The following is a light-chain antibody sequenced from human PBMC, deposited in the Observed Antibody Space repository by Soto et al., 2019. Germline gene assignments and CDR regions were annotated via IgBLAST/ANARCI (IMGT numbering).Light chain of an antibody. CDR3: KQTNSFPLT. J-gene: IGKJ4*01. Sequence: DIQMTQSPSSVSASVGDRVTITCRAGQGISSWLAWYQQKPGKAPKVLIYATSRLQSGVPSRFSGSESGTVLPLPISSLQPEDFATYFGKQTNSFPLTFGGGTKVEIK. CDR2: ATS. V-gene: IGKV1D-12*01. CDR1: QGISSW.